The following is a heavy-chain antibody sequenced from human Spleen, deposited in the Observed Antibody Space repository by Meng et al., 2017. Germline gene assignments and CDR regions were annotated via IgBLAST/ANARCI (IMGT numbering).Heavy chain of an antibody. J-gene: IGHJ4*02. D-gene: IGHD3-10*01. V-gene: IGHV3-33*08. Sequence: GGSLRLSCAASGFTFSSYWMHWVRQAPGKGLEWVAVIWYDGSNKYYADSVKGRFTISRDNAKNSLYLQMNSLRAEDTAVYYCARTRLRGGQYYFDYWGQGTLVTVSS. CDR1: GFTFSSYW. CDR3: ARTRLRGGQYYFDY. CDR2: IWYDGSNK.